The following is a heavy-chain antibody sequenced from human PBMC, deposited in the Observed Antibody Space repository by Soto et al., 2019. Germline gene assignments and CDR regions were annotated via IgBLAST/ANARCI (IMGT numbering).Heavy chain of an antibody. CDR3: ARAIATGSLGRGYLDR. CDR1: GFTLSSHV. Sequence: PGGSLRLSCAASGFTLSSHVMYWVRRSPGMRLEWVAILSNEGSDPHYADSVRGRLTVSRDNSRNTLDLQMNSLRVDDTAIYYCARAIATGSLGRGYLDRWGQGTLDTVSS. D-gene: IGHD2-15*01. J-gene: IGHJ4*02. V-gene: IGHV3-30*04. CDR2: LSNEGSDP.